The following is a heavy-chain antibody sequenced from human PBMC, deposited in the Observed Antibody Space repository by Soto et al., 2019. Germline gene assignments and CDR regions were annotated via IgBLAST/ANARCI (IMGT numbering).Heavy chain of an antibody. V-gene: IGHV4-31*03. Sequence: QVQLQESGPGLVKPSQTLSLTCTVSGDSISSGGYYWTWIRQHPGKGLEWIGYIYYSATTFYNPSLTSRITMSVDTSKNQFSLKLRSVTAADTAVYYCARTNGPRTHYGLDVWGQGTTVTVSS. CDR2: IYYSATT. D-gene: IGHD2-8*01. J-gene: IGHJ6*02. CDR1: GDSISSGGYY. CDR3: ARTNGPRTHYGLDV.